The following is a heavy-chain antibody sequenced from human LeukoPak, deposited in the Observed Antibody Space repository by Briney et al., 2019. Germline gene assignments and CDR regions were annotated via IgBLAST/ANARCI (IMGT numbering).Heavy chain of an antibody. D-gene: IGHD6-13*01. CDR3: ARIAAADLYYMDV. Sequence: PSETLTLTCTVSGGSISSYYWSWNRQPPGKGLEWIGYIYYSGSTNYNPSLKSRVTISVDTSRNQFSLKLSSVTAADTAVYYCARIAAADLYYMDVWGKGTTVTVSS. CDR2: IYYSGST. CDR1: GGSISSYY. V-gene: IGHV4-59*12. J-gene: IGHJ6*03.